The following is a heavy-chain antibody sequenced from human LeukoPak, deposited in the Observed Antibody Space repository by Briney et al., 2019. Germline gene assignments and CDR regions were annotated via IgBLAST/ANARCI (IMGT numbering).Heavy chain of an antibody. CDR3: ARVAIYYDFWSGSPNAFDI. J-gene: IGHJ3*02. D-gene: IGHD3-3*01. Sequence: GGSLRLSCSASGFTFSTYWMHWVRQAPGKGLVWVSRINSDGSITNYADSVKGRFTISRDNAKKTLYLQMNSLRAEDTAVYYCARVAIYYDFWSGSPNAFDIWGQGTMVTVSS. V-gene: IGHV3-74*01. CDR2: INSDGSIT. CDR1: GFTFSTYW.